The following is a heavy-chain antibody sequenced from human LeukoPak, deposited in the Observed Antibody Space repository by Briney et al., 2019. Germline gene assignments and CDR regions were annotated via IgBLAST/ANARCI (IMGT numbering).Heavy chain of an antibody. CDR1: GFTFNTYC. Sequence: GGSLRLSCAASGFTFNTYCMHWVRQAPPKGLECVAIISYDGSDEYYADSVKGRFTISRDNSKNTLSLQVHSLTAEDTAVYYCVASSGSYHYWGQGTLVTVSS. V-gene: IGHV3-30*03. J-gene: IGHJ4*02. D-gene: IGHD3-10*01. CDR3: VASSGSYHY. CDR2: ISYDGSDE.